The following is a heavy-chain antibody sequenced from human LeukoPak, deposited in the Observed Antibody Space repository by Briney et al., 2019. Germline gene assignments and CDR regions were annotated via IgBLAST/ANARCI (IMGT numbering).Heavy chain of an antibody. V-gene: IGHV3-30-3*01. Sequence: GGSLRLSCAASGFTFSSYAMHWVRQAPGKGLEWVAVISYDGSNKYYADSVKGRFTISRDNSKNTLYLQMNSLRAEDTAVYYCARVAGGSYLGEDYWGQGTLVTVSS. J-gene: IGHJ4*02. D-gene: IGHD6-19*01. CDR1: GFTFSSYA. CDR2: ISYDGSNK. CDR3: ARVAGGSYLGEDY.